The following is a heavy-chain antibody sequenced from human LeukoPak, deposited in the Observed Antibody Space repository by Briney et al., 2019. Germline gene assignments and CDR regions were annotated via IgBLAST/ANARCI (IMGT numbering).Heavy chain of an antibody. D-gene: IGHD4-23*01. Sequence: GASVKVSCKASGYTFTSYYMHWVRQAPGQGLEWMGIINPSGGSTSYAQKFQGRVTMTRDTSTSTVYMELSSLRSEDTAVYYCARDPHDDGGNYYFDYWGQGTLVTVSS. V-gene: IGHV1-46*01. CDR3: ARDPHDDGGNYYFDY. J-gene: IGHJ4*02. CDR2: INPSGGST. CDR1: GYTFTSYY.